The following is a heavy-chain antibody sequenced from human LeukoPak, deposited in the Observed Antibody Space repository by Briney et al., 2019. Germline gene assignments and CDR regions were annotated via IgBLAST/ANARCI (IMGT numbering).Heavy chain of an antibody. J-gene: IGHJ5*02. CDR3: ARDPSPMALYDWFDP. V-gene: IGHV4-31*03. D-gene: IGHD3-10*01. CDR1: GGSMNSGHYY. Sequence: SQTLSLTCTVSGGSMNSGHYYWSWIRQHPGKGLEWIAYIYYSGSSFYNPSLKSRVTISVDTSKNQFSLKLSSVTAADTAVYYCARDPSPMALYDWFDPWGQGTLVTVSS. CDR2: IYYSGSS.